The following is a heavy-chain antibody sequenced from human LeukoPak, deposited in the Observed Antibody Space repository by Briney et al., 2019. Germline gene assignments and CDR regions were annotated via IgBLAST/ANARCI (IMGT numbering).Heavy chain of an antibody. D-gene: IGHD3-10*01. Sequence: PGGSLRLSCAASGFTVSINYMSWVRQAPGKGLEWVSVIYSGGSTYYADSVKGRFTISRDNSKNTLYLQMNSLRAEDTAVYYCARAAGAVPDAFDIWGQGTMVTVSS. V-gene: IGHV3-53*01. CDR1: GFTVSINY. J-gene: IGHJ3*02. CDR3: ARAAGAVPDAFDI. CDR2: IYSGGST.